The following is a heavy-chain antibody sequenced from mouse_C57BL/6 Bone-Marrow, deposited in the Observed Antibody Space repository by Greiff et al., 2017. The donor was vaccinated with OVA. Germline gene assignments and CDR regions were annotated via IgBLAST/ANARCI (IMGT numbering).Heavy chain of an antibody. CDR1: GYTFTDYE. CDR3: TAAVEAPGYYCDY. J-gene: IGHJ2*01. Sequence: VQLQEFVAELVRPGASVTLSCKASGYTFTDYEMHWVKQTPVHGLEWIGAIDPETGGTAYNQKFKGKAILTADKSSSTAYMELRSLTSEDSAVYYCTAAVEAPGYYCDYWGRGTTLTVSS. D-gene: IGHD6-1*01. V-gene: IGHV1-15*01. CDR2: IDPETGGT.